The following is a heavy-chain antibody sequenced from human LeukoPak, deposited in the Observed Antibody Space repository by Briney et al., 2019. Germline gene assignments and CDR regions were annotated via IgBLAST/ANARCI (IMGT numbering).Heavy chain of an antibody. Sequence: PGGSLRLSCAASGFTFSSYSMNWVRQAPGKGLEWVSSISSSSSYIYYADSVKGRFTISRDNAKNSLYLQMNSLRAEDTAVYYCARDRITIFGVVPDWGQGTLVTVSS. D-gene: IGHD3-3*01. V-gene: IGHV3-21*01. CDR3: ARDRITIFGVVPD. J-gene: IGHJ4*02. CDR2: ISSSSSYI. CDR1: GFTFSSYS.